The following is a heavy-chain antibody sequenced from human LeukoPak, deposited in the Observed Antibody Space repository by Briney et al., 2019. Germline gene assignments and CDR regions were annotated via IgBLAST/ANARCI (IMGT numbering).Heavy chain of an antibody. J-gene: IGHJ4*02. V-gene: IGHV3-7*01. CDR1: GFTFSSYS. D-gene: IGHD2-15*01. CDR2: IKQDGSEK. Sequence: PGGSLRLSCAASGFTFSSYSMNWVRQAPGKGLECVANIKQDGSEKYYVDSVRGRLTISRDNAKNSLYCASNWCSGGLCYAPLGYWGQGTLVTVSS. CDR3: Y.